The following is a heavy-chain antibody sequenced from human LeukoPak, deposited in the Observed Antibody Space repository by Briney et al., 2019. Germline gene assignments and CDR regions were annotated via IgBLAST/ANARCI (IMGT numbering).Heavy chain of an antibody. CDR2: IYYTGST. Sequence: SETLSLTCTVSGASVSSGTYYWSWVRQPPGKGLEWIGYIYYTGSTSYNPSLKSRVTISVDSSKNQFSLRLSSVTAADTAVYYCLRDGDCWGQGTEVTVSS. CDR1: GASVSSGTYY. J-gene: IGHJ4*02. CDR3: LRDGDC. V-gene: IGHV4-61*01.